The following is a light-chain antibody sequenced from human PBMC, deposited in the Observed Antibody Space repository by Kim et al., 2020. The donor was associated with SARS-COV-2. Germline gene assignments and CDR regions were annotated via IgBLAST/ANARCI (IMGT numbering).Light chain of an antibody. Sequence: RSTIACSGSSSNIGSNDVYWYQPLPGTAPKHLIYRNNQRPSGVPDRFSGSKSGTSASLAISGLRSEDEADYYCAAWDDSLSGRGVVFGGGTQLTVL. CDR2: RNN. V-gene: IGLV1-47*01. CDR3: AAWDDSLSGRGVV. CDR1: SSNIGSND. J-gene: IGLJ2*01.